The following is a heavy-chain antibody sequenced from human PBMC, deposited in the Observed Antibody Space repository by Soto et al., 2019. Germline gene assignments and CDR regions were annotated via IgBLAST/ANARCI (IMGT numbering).Heavy chain of an antibody. CDR3: ARGLSNPDVDTAMVLFDY. CDR2: INHSGST. D-gene: IGHD5-18*01. J-gene: IGHJ4*02. CDR1: GGSFSGYY. V-gene: IGHV4-34*01. Sequence: SETLSLTCAVYGGSFSGYYWSWIRQPPGKGLEWIGEINHSGSTNYNPSIKSRVTISVDTSKNQFSLKLSSVTAADTAVYYCARGLSNPDVDTAMVLFDYWGQGTLVTVSS.